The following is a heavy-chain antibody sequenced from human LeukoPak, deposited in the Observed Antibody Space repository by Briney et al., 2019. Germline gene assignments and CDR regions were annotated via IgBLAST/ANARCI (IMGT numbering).Heavy chain of an antibody. J-gene: IGHJ4*02. Sequence: SETLSLTCTVSGGSISSYYWSWIRQPPGKGLEWIGYIYYSGSTNYNPSLKSRVTISVDTSKNQFSLKLSSVTAADTAVYYCAREGYDILTGYLSHFDYWGQGTLVTVSS. V-gene: IGHV4-59*01. CDR3: AREGYDILTGYLSHFDY. D-gene: IGHD3-9*01. CDR1: GGSISSYY. CDR2: IYYSGST.